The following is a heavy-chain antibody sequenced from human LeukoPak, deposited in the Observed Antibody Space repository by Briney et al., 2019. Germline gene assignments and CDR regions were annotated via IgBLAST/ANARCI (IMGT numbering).Heavy chain of an antibody. CDR2: ICTSGTT. Sequence: SETLSLTCTVSGGSINSYYWSWIRQPAGKGREWIGRICTSGTTNYNPSLKSRGTMSVDMSKSQFYLKLTSVTAADTAVYYCARGPYCGGDSYFDYWGQGTLVTV. D-gene: IGHD2-21*02. V-gene: IGHV4-4*07. CDR3: ARGPYCGGDSYFDY. CDR1: GGSINSYY. J-gene: IGHJ4*02.